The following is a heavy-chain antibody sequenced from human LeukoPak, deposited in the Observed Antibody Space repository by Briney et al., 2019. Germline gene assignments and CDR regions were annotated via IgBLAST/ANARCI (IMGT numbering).Heavy chain of an antibody. CDR3: ARGEMATTTAMFDY. J-gene: IGHJ4*02. CDR2: ISYDGSNK. V-gene: IGHV3-30-3*01. Sequence: GGSLRLSCAASGFTFSSYAMHWVRQAPGKGLEWVAVISYDGSNKYYADSVKGRFTISRDNSKNTLYLQMDSLRAEDTAVYYCARGEMATTTAMFDYWGQGTLVTVSS. CDR1: GFTFSSYA. D-gene: IGHD5-24*01.